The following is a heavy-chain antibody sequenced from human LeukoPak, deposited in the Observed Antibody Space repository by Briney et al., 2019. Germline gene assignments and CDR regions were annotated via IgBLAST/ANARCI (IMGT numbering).Heavy chain of an antibody. J-gene: IGHJ4*02. D-gene: IGHD3-22*01. CDR1: GFTFSSYA. CDR3: AKDRYYDSSGYLGY. Sequence: PGGSLRLSCAASGFTFSSYAMHWVRQAPGKGLEWVAVISYDGSNKYYADSVKGRFTISRDNSKNTLCLQMNSLRAEDTAVYYCAKDRYYDSSGYLGYWGQGTLVTVSS. CDR2: ISYDGSNK. V-gene: IGHV3-30*04.